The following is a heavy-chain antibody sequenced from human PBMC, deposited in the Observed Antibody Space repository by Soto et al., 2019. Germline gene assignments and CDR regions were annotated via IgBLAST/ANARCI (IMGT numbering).Heavy chain of an antibody. V-gene: IGHV3-23*01. CDR1: GSTFSNYA. CDR3: AKAGCSGGTCYLYYFDY. CDR2: ISGRGGNT. D-gene: IGHD2-15*01. J-gene: IGHJ4*02. Sequence: PWGSLRLSSSAYGSTFSNYAMSWGRQAPGKGLEWVSTISGRGGNTYYADSVKGRFTTSRDNSRNTLYLQMDSLRVEDSAVYSCAKAGCSGGTCYLYYFDYWGQGALVTVSS.